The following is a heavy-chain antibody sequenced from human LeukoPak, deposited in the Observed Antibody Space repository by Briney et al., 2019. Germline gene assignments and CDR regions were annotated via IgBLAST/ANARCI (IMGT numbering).Heavy chain of an antibody. Sequence: PGGSLPLSCAASGFSNSALNWVRQAPGQGLEWISTVSNTGVATYYADSVKGRFTISRDTFRNTLLLQMNSLRADDTAVYYCVKSAGKDGYRDVLDIWGQGTVVSVSS. J-gene: IGHJ3*02. V-gene: IGHV3-23*05. CDR1: GFSNSA. CDR2: VSNTGVAT. D-gene: IGHD5-24*01. CDR3: VKSAGKDGYRDVLDI.